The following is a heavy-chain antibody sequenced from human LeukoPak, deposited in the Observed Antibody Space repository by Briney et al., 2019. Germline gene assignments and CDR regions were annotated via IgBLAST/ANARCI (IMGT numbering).Heavy chain of an antibody. CDR3: ARGYCSSTSCYAFDI. V-gene: IGHV1-69*05. D-gene: IGHD2-2*01. CDR2: IIPIFGTA. CDR1: GGTFSSYA. Sequence: SVKVSCKASGGTFSSYAISWVRQAPGQGLEWMGGIIPIFGTANYAQKFQGRVTITTDESTSTAYMELSSLRSEDTAVYYCARGYCSSTSCYAFDIWGQGTMVTVSS. J-gene: IGHJ3*02.